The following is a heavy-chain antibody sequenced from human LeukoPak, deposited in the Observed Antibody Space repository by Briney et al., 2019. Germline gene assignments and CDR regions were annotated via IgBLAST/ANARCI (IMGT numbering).Heavy chain of an antibody. V-gene: IGHV3-53*01. CDR1: GFTVSSNY. D-gene: IGHD5-24*01. CDR2: IYSGGST. Sequence: GGSLRLSCAASGFTVSSNYMSWVHQAPGKGLEWVSVIYSGGSTYYADSVKGRFTISRDNSKNTLYLQMNSLRAEDTAVYYCARAGLQSPFDYWGQGTLVTVSS. J-gene: IGHJ4*02. CDR3: ARAGLQSPFDY.